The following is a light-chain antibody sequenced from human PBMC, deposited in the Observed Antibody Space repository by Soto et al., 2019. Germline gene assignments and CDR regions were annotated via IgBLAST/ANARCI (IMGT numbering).Light chain of an antibody. CDR1: SSDAGGYNY. J-gene: IGLJ2*01. CDR3: SSYTSSSTPVV. CDR2: DVS. Sequence: QSALTQPASVSGSPGQSITISCTGTSSDAGGYNYVSWYQQHPGKAPKLMIYDVSHRPSGVSSRFSASKSGNTASLTISGLQAEDEADYYCSSYTSSSTPVVFGGGTKLTVL. V-gene: IGLV2-14*01.